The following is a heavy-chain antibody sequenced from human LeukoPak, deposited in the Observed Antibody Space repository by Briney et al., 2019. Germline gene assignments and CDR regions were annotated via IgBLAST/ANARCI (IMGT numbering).Heavy chain of an antibody. V-gene: IGHV3-7*01. J-gene: IGHJ4*02. CDR3: ARVGNYYGSGSYDHFDY. D-gene: IGHD3-10*01. CDR2: INPDGRDT. Sequence: PGGSLRLSCVVPGFTFNRCWMNWVRQAPGKGLEWVAHINPDGRDTYYVDSAKGRFTISRDNAKNSLYLQMNSLRAEDTAVYYCARVGNYYGSGSYDHFDYWGQGTLVTVSS. CDR1: GFTFNRCW.